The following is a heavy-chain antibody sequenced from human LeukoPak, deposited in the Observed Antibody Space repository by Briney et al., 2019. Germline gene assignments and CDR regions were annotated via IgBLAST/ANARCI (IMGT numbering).Heavy chain of an antibody. CDR3: AKDRLDSMREPHFDY. Sequence: PGRSLRLSCAASGFSFSTYGMHWVRQAPGKGLEWVAVIWYDGSNKNYADSVKGRFTISRDKSKNTLYLQMNSLRAEDTAVYYCAKDRLDSMREPHFDYWGQGTLVTVSS. V-gene: IGHV3-33*03. D-gene: IGHD3-22*01. CDR2: IWYDGSNK. CDR1: GFSFSTYG. J-gene: IGHJ4*02.